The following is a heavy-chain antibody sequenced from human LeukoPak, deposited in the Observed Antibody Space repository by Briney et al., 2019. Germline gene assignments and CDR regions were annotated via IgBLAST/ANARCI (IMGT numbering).Heavy chain of an antibody. CDR2: VQHIGGET. CDR3: ATYSILNAREFRY. V-gene: IGHV3-7*01. CDR1: GVSISSSSYY. D-gene: IGHD4-11*01. J-gene: IGHJ1*01. Sequence: ETLSLTCTVSGVSISSSSYYWGWVRQAPGKGLEWVANVQHIGGETYYVDSVKGRFTISRDNAKNSVYLQMNSLGADDTAVYYCATYSILNAREFRYWGQGTLVTVTS.